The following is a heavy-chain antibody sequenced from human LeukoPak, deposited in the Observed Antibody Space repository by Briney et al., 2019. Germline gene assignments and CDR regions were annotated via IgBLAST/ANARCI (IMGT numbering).Heavy chain of an antibody. V-gene: IGHV3-33*06. CDR3: VKEGIYLKSSLEE. CDR2: VWYEERTK. J-gene: IGHJ4*02. Sequence: PGGSLRLSCTTSGFSFSDYGMRWVRQAPGKGLEWLASVWYEERTKYYVDSVKGRFTISRDNSKNSIYLQMKSLGVDDTAIYYCVKEGIYLKSSLEEWGQGTLVTVSS. D-gene: IGHD5-12*01. CDR1: GFSFSDYG.